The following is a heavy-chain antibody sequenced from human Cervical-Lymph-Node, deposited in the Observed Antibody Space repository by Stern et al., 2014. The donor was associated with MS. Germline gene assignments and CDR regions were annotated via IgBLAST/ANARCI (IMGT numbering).Heavy chain of an antibody. J-gene: IGHJ4*02. Sequence: QVQLVESGGGLVKPGGSVRLSCAVSGFDFSSYGMHWVRQAPGKGLEWVAVIWYDGSNKYSADSVKGRFTISRDNSKNTLYLQMNSLRAEDTAVYYCARDLTKWFGDHSPGGDWGQGTLVTVSS. V-gene: IGHV3-33*08. CDR1: GFDFSSYG. CDR3: ARDLTKWFGDHSPGGD. CDR2: IWYDGSNK. D-gene: IGHD3-10*01.